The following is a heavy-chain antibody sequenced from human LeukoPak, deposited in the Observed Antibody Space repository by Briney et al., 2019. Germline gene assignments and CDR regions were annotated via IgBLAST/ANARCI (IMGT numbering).Heavy chain of an antibody. CDR1: GFTFSSYG. V-gene: IGHV3-30*02. CDR2: IRYDGSNK. Sequence: GGSLRLSCAASGFTFSSYGMPWVRQAPGKGLEWVAFIRYDGSNKYYPDSVKGRFTISRDNSKNTLYLQMNSLRAEDTGVYYCAKRHSSGWYYFDYWGQGTLVTVSS. J-gene: IGHJ4*02. D-gene: IGHD6-19*01. CDR3: AKRHSSGWYYFDY.